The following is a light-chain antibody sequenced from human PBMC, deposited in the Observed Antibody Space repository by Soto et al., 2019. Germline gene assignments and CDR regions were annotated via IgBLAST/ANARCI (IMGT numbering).Light chain of an antibody. Sequence: FVVSQSXVTLPFKTREXXXXXXXAIQSVSSNYVAWSQQKXGHAPRLLIYGASXRANGIPDRFSGSGSGTDFTLNISRLEPEDLAVYYCQQYGSSRVTFGGGTKVDIK. V-gene: IGKV3-20*01. J-gene: IGKJ4*01. CDR3: QQYGSSRVT. CDR2: GAS. CDR1: QSVSSNY.